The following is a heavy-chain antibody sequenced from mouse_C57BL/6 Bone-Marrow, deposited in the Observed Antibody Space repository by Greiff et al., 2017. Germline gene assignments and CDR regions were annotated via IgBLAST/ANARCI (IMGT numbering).Heavy chain of an antibody. V-gene: IGHV1-47*01. CDR2: FHPYNDDT. CDR3: ARSSTFFYYFDY. D-gene: IGHD5-1*01. J-gene: IGHJ2*01. CDR1: GYTFTTSP. Sequence: VMLMESGAELVKPGASVKMSCKASGYTFTTSPIEWMKQNHGKSLAWIGNFHPYNDDTKYNEKFKGKATLTVKTSSNTVYLELSRLTSDDSAFYYCARSSTFFYYFDYWGQGTTLTVSS.